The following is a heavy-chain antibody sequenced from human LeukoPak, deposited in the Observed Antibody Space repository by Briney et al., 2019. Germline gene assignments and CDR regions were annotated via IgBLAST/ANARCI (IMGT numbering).Heavy chain of an antibody. CDR1: VFTFSRDS. Sequence: GGSLRLSSAPSVFTFSRDSMSSVPQAPGEGVGWGSYICSSSSTIYYADSVKGRFTISRDNAKNSLYLQMTSLRAEDTAVYYCARGIPGSSSWYSTGYYYYGMDVWGQGTTVTVSS. V-gene: IGHV3-48*01. CDR3: ARGIPGSSSWYSTGYYYYGMDV. D-gene: IGHD6-13*01. J-gene: IGHJ6*02. CDR2: ICSSSSTI.